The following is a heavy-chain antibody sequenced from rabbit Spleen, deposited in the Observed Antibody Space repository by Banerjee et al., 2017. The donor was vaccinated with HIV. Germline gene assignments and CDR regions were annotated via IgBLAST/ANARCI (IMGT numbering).Heavy chain of an antibody. J-gene: IGHJ6*01. Sequence: QEQLVESGGGLVQPGGSLKLSCKASGFDFSDYGVSWVRQAPGKGLEWIGYIDPIFGTTYYASWVNGRFTISRHNAQNTIHLQMNSLTAADTATYFCARDTGSSFSSYGMDLWGPGTLVTVS. CDR1: GFDFSDYG. V-gene: IGHV1S47*01. CDR2: IDPIFGTT. CDR3: ARDTGSSFSSYGMDL. D-gene: IGHD8-1*01.